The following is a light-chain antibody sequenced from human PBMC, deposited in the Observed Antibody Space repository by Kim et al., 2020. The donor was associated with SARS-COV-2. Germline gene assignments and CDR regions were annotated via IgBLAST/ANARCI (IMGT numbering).Light chain of an antibody. Sequence: RQTAPLTCPGHSNNVGNQGAAWLQQHQGHTPKHLSYRNNNRASGISERLSASRSGNTASLTSTGLQPEDEADYYCSAWDSSLSAWVFGGGTKLIVL. CDR3: SAWDSSLSAWV. J-gene: IGLJ3*02. V-gene: IGLV10-54*01. CDR2: RNN. CDR1: SNNVGNQG.